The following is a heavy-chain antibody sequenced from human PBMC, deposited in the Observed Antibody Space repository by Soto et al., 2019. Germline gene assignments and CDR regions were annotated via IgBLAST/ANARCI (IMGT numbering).Heavy chain of an antibody. CDR1: GFTFSSYG. CDR2: IWYDGSNK. J-gene: IGHJ4*02. Sequence: QVQLVESGGGVVQPGRSLRLSCAASGFTFSSYGMHWVRQAPGKGLEWVAVIWYDGSNKYYADSVKGRFTISRDNSKNTLYLQMNSLRAEDTAVYYGARRHGSRASDYWGQGTLVTVSS. V-gene: IGHV3-33*01. CDR3: ARRHGSRASDY. D-gene: IGHD6-13*01.